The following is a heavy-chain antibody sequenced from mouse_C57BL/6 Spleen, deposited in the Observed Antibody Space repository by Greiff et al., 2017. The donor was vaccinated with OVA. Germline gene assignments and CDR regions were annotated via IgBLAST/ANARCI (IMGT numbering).Heavy chain of an antibody. V-gene: IGHV1-66*01. CDR1: GYSFTSSY. CDR2: IYPGSGNT. D-gene: IGHD1-1*01. CDR3: ASGSTTVVDY. J-gene: IGHJ2*01. Sequence: QVQLQQSGPELVKPGASVKISCKASGYSFTSSYIHWVKQRPGKGLEWIGWIYPGSGNTKDNEKFKGKATLTADTSSNTAYMQLSSLTAEDSAVYYCASGSTTVVDYWGQGTTLTVSS.